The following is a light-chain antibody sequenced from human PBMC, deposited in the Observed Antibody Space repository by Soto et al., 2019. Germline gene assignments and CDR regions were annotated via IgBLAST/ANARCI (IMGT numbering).Light chain of an antibody. CDR2: VAS. CDR3: QQSFTTPPT. J-gene: IGKJ4*01. CDR1: QSIGRF. V-gene: IGKV1-39*01. Sequence: DIQMTHSPSSLSASVGDRVTITCRASQSIGRFLNWHQQKPGKAPNVLINVASTLRSGVPSRFSRSGSGKDFNLTINSLQPEDFATYFCQQSFTTPPTFGGVTKVEIX.